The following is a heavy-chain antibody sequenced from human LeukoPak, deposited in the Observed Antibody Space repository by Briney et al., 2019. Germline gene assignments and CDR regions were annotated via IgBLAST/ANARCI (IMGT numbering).Heavy chain of an antibody. CDR2: IYYSGST. CDR1: GGSISSSSYY. D-gene: IGHD3-10*01. V-gene: IGHV4-39*07. CDR3: ARANPLAELLWFGEHPDAFDI. Sequence: SETLSLTCTVSGGSISSSSYYWGWIRQPPGKGLEWIGSIYYSGSTYYNPSLKSRVTISVDTSKNQFSLKLSSVTAADTAVYYCARANPLAELLWFGEHPDAFDIWGQGTMVTVSS. J-gene: IGHJ3*02.